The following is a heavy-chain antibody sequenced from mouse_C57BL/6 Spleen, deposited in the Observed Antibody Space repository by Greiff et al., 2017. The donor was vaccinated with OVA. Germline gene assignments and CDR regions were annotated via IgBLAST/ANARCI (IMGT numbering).Heavy chain of an antibody. J-gene: IGHJ2*01. D-gene: IGHD3-2*02. Sequence: QVHVKQPGAELVKPGASVKLSCKASGYTFTSYWMHWVKQRPGQGLEWIGMIHPNSGSTNYNEKFKSKATLTVDKSSSTAYMQLSSLTSEDSAVYYCARRQLRSFDYWGQGTTLTVSS. V-gene: IGHV1-64*01. CDR1: GYTFTSYW. CDR2: IHPNSGST. CDR3: ARRQLRSFDY.